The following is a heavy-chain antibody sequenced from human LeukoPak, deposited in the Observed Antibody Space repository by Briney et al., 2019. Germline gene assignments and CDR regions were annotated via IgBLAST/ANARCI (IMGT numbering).Heavy chain of an antibody. Sequence: ASVKLSCKVSGGTFSSYAFSWVRRAPAQGLEWTGGIIPIFGTANYAQKFEGRVTITADESTSTGYMELSSLRSEDTAVYYCARGRCSEGSCRDRGELYYGMDVWGKGTTVTVSS. D-gene: IGHD2-15*01. V-gene: IGHV1-69*13. J-gene: IGHJ6*04. CDR1: GGTFSSYA. CDR2: IIPIFGTA. CDR3: ARGRCSEGSCRDRGELYYGMDV.